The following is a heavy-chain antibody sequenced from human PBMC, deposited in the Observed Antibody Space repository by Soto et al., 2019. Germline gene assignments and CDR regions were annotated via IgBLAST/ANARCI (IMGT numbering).Heavy chain of an antibody. D-gene: IGHD4-4*01. CDR3: ARVVLTTVPASFYYGLDV. CDR2: IIPLIGTA. V-gene: IGHV1-69*18. J-gene: IGHJ6*02. Sequence: QVQLVQSGAEVRKPGSSVTVSCKASGGTFSTYGITWVRQAPGQGLEWMGNIIPLIGTANYAQRFRGRVTIIADESTTTAYMDLTSLRSEDTAVYYCARVVLTTVPASFYYGLDVWGQGTTVTVSS. CDR1: GGTFSTYG.